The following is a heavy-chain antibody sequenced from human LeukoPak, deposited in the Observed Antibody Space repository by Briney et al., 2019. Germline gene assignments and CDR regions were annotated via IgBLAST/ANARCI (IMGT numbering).Heavy chain of an antibody. V-gene: IGHV3-49*03. CDR3: TRGDSSSWYGGADY. Sequence: GGSLRLSCTASGFTFGDYAMSWFRQAPGKGLEWVGFIRSKAYGGTTEYAASVKGKFTISRDDSKSIAYLQMNSLKTEDTAVYYCTRGDSSSWYGGADYWGQGTLVTVSS. D-gene: IGHD6-13*01. CDR1: GFTFGDYA. J-gene: IGHJ4*02. CDR2: IRSKAYGGTT.